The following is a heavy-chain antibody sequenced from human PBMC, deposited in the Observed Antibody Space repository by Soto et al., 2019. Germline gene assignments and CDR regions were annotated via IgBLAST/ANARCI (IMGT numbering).Heavy chain of an antibody. Sequence: QVQLVESGGGVVQPGRSLRLSCAASGFTFSSYGMHWVRQAPGKGLEWVAVIWYDGSNNNYADSVKGRFTISRDNSKNTLYLQMNSLRAEDTAVYYCARDHRYYYDSSGYYGYFDYWGQGTLVTVSS. CDR1: GFTFSSYG. CDR2: IWYDGSNN. D-gene: IGHD3-22*01. CDR3: ARDHRYYYDSSGYYGYFDY. J-gene: IGHJ4*02. V-gene: IGHV3-33*01.